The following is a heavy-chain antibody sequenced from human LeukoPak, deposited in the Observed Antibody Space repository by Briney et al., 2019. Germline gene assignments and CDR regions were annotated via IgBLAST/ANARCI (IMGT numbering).Heavy chain of an antibody. CDR3: ARSATDAFDI. CDR2: MNGDGTSI. V-gene: IGHV3-74*01. J-gene: IGHJ3*02. Sequence: PGGSLRLSCAASGFTFRSFWMHWVRQDPGKGLAWVSHMNGDGTSISYADSVKGRFTISRDNAKNTLYLQMNRLKAEDTAVYYCARSATDAFDIWGQGTMVTVSS. D-gene: IGHD3-3*01. CDR1: GFTFRSFW.